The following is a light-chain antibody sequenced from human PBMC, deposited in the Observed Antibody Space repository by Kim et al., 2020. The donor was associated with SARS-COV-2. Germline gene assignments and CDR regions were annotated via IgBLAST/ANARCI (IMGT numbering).Light chain of an antibody. V-gene: IGLV2-14*03. J-gene: IGLJ3*02. CDR1: SSDIGGYNY. Sequence: GPSITISCTGTSSDIGGYNYVSWYQHHPGKAPKLMIYDVNKRPSGVSYRFSGSKSGNTAFLTIFGLQAEDEADYYCSSYTSTSTPPFGGGTQLTVL. CDR2: DVN. CDR3: SSYTSTSTPP.